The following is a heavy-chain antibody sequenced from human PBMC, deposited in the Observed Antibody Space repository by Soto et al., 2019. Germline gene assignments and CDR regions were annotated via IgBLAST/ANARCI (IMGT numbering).Heavy chain of an antibody. D-gene: IGHD2-15*01. CDR3: AREERREDRDIVVTARWFDP. CDR1: GYTFSDHY. Sequence: ASVKVSCKTSGYTFSDHYTHWVRQAPGQGLEWMGWINPNSGGTNYAQKFQGRVTMTRDTSISTAYMELSRLRSDDTAVYYCAREERREDRDIVVTARWFDPWGQGTLVTVSS. CDR2: INPNSGGT. J-gene: IGHJ5*02. V-gene: IGHV1-2*02.